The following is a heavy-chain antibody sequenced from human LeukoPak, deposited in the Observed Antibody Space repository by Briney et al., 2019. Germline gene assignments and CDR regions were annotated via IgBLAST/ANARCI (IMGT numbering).Heavy chain of an antibody. D-gene: IGHD2-8*01. Sequence: SETLSLACTVSGGSISSSSYYWGWIRQPPGKGLDWIGNIYYSGSTYYNPSLKSRVTISVDTSQNEFSLKLSSVTAADTAVYYCVLAPNSNWFDFWGQGTRVTVSS. CDR3: VLAPNSNWFDF. J-gene: IGHJ5*01. CDR1: GGSISSSSYY. CDR2: IYYSGST. V-gene: IGHV4-39*07.